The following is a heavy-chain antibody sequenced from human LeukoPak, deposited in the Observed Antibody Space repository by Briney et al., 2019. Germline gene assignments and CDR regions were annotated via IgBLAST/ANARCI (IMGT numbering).Heavy chain of an antibody. CDR2: INPNSSDT. CDR3: ARGGGFIDN. Sequence: SSVKVSCNASGYIFTGYYIHWVRQAPAQGLEWMGCINPNSSDTKYAQKFQGRVTMTRDTSNNTVYMDLTRLIFDDTAMYYCARGGGFIDNWGQGTLVTVSS. V-gene: IGHV1-2*02. D-gene: IGHD5-12*01. J-gene: IGHJ4*02. CDR1: GYIFTGYY.